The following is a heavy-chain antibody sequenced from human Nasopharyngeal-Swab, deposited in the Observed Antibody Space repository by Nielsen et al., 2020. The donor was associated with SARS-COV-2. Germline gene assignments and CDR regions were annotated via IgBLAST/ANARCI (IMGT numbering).Heavy chain of an antibody. CDR3: ARDRLQYYDFWSGYPNYFDY. CDR2: ISSSSSYI. CDR1: GFTFSSYS. J-gene: IGHJ4*02. D-gene: IGHD3-3*01. V-gene: IGHV3-21*01. Sequence: GSLRLSCAASGFTFSSYSMNWVRQAPGKGLEWVSSISSSSSYIYYADSVKGRFTISRDNAKNSLYLQMNSLRAEDTAVYYCARDRLQYYDFWSGYPNYFDYWGQGTLVTVSS.